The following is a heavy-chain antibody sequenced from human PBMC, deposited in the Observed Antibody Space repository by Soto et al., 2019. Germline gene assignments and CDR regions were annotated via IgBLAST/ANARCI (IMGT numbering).Heavy chain of an antibody. V-gene: IGHV4-38-2*01. J-gene: IGHJ4*02. Sequence: PSETRSRSWAVSVETMTGGYYWCWIRQSPGKGLEWIGSIYYGGTTYYNPSLRSRLAISIDTSKNQFSLRLTSVTAADTALYFCARGWYYFDFWGRGTLVTVSS. CDR3: ARGWYYFDF. CDR1: VETMTGGYY. CDR2: IYYGGTT. D-gene: IGHD2-15*01.